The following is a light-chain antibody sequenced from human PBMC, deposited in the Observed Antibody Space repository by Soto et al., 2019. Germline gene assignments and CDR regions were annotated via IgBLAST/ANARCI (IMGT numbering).Light chain of an antibody. Sequence: QSVLTQPPSVSGAPGQRVTISCTGTSSNGGAGYDVHWYQQLPGTAPKLLIYGNNNRPSGVPDRFSGSRSGTSASLAITGLQAEDEADYYCQSSDSSLSGYVFGTGTQLTVL. CDR1: SSNGGAGYD. V-gene: IGLV1-40*01. CDR3: QSSDSSLSGYV. CDR2: GNN. J-gene: IGLJ1*01.